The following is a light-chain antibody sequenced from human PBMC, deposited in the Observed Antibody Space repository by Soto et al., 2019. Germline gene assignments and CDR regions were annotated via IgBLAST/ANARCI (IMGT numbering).Light chain of an antibody. CDR1: QSVSSN. Sequence: IVLTQSPPTLSVSPGDTATLSCRANQSVSSNLSWYQQKPGQAPRLLIYGTSTRATAIPARFSGSGSGTEFTLNITSLQSEDIAVYYCQQYDSWLVWTFGQGTKVEI. J-gene: IGKJ1*01. CDR3: QQYDSWLVWT. CDR2: GTS. V-gene: IGKV3-15*01.